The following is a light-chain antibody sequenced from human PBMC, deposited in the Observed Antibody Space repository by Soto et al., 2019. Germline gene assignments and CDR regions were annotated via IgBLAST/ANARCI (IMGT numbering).Light chain of an antibody. CDR3: QQRSNWLLYT. CDR2: DAS. V-gene: IGKV3-11*01. CDR1: QSVSSY. Sequence: EIVLTQSPATLSLSPVERATLPCRASQSVSSYLAWYQQKPGQAPRLLIYDASNRATAIPARFSGSGSGTDFSHTISSLEPEDFAVYYCQQRSNWLLYTFGQGTKLEIK. J-gene: IGKJ2*01.